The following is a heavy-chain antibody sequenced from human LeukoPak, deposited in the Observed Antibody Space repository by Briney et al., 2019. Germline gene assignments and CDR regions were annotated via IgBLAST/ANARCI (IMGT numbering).Heavy chain of an antibody. Sequence: GGSLRLSCAASGLTFSSYAMSWVRQAPGKGLEWVSAISGSGGSTYYADSVKGRFTISRDNSKNTLYLQMNSLRAEDTAVYYCAKAVQKEIRVVRDYWGQGTLVTVSS. CDR2: ISGSGGST. CDR3: AKAVQKEIRVVRDY. J-gene: IGHJ4*02. D-gene: IGHD3-16*01. CDR1: GLTFSSYA. V-gene: IGHV3-23*01.